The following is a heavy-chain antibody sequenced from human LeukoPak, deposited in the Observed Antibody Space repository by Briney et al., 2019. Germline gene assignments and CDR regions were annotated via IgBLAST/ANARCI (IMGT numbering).Heavy chain of an antibody. CDR1: GFTFSSYG. J-gene: IGHJ4*02. Sequence: GGSLRLSCAASGFTFSSYGMHWVRQAPGKGLEWVAVIWYDGSNKYYADSVKGRFTISRDNSKNTLYLQMNSLRAEDTAVYYCARDGGGGPYGDYGYWGQGTLVTVSS. CDR3: ARDGGGGPYGDYGY. V-gene: IGHV3-33*01. CDR2: IWYDGSNK. D-gene: IGHD4-17*01.